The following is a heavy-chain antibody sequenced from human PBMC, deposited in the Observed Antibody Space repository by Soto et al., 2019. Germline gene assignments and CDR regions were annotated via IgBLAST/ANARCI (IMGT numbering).Heavy chain of an antibody. CDR3: ARPLPAWSSSSWFDP. Sequence: SETLSLTCAVYGGSFSGYYWSWIRQPPGKGLEWIGEIDHSGSTNYNPSLKSRVTISVDTSKNQFSLKLSSVTAADTAVYYCARPLPAWSSSSWFDPWGQGTLVTVSS. CDR1: GGSFSGYY. J-gene: IGHJ5*02. V-gene: IGHV4-34*01. D-gene: IGHD6-6*01. CDR2: IDHSGST.